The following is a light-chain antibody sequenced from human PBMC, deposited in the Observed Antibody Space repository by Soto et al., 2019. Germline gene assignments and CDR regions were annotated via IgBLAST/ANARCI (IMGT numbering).Light chain of an antibody. V-gene: IGKV3D-20*02. J-gene: IGKJ4*01. CDR1: QSVSNNY. CDR2: DAS. Sequence: EVVLTQSPGTLSLSPGERATLSCRASQSVSNNYLAWYQQKPGQAPRLLISDASTRATGIPARFSGSGSGTDFSLTISSLEPEDFAVYYCQQRSRWPLTFGGGTKVDIK. CDR3: QQRSRWPLT.